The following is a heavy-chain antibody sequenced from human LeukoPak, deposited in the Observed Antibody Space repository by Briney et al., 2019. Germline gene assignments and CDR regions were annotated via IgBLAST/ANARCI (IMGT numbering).Heavy chain of an antibody. CDR2: INHSGIT. J-gene: IGHJ5*02. V-gene: IGHV4-34*01. Sequence: SETLSLNCAVYDGSFSSYYWTWIRQPPGKGLEWIGEINHSGITNYRPSLKSRVTISLDTSKNQFSLKLTSVTTADTAVYYCARDGGSNNYWFYPWRQGNLVTVSS. CDR3: ARDGGSNNYWFYP. CDR1: DGSFSSYY. D-gene: IGHD4-23*01.